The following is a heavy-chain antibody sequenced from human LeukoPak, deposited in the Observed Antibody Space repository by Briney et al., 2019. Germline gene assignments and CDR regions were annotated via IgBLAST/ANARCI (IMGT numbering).Heavy chain of an antibody. CDR1: GGSISGYY. CDR3: ARASPTTNKGAYGWFDP. CDR2: IYTSGST. V-gene: IGHV4-4*07. D-gene: IGHD1-14*01. J-gene: IGHJ5*02. Sequence: SETLSLTCTDSGGSISGYYWSWIRQPAGKGLEWIGRIYTSGSTNYNPSLKSRVTMSVDTSKNQFSLKLSSVTAADTAVYYCARASPTTNKGAYGWFDPWGQGTLVTVSS.